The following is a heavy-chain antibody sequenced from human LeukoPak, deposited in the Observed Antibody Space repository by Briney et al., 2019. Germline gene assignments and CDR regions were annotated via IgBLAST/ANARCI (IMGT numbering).Heavy chain of an antibody. CDR1: GYTFTSYG. CDR3: ERVTGAGFGELDYFDY. D-gene: IGHD3-10*01. Sequence: ASVKVSFKASGYTFTSYGISGVGQAPGQGLEGMGWISAYDGNTNYAQKIDGRVTMTTDTSTSTAYMGLSSLRSDDTAVYYCERVTGAGFGELDYFDYWGQGTLVTVSS. J-gene: IGHJ4*02. V-gene: IGHV1-18*01. CDR2: ISAYDGNT.